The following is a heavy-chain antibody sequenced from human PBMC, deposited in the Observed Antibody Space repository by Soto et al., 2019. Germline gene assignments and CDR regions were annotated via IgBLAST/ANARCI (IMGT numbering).Heavy chain of an antibody. CDR3: ARSRRRGYSYVPDPDY. D-gene: IGHD5-18*01. J-gene: IGHJ4*02. CDR1: GGSFSGYY. Sequence: PSETLSLTCAVYGGSFSGYYWSWIRQPPGKGLEWIGEINHSGSTNYNPSLKSRVTISVDTSKNQFSLKLSSVTAADTAVYYCARSRRRGYSYVPDPDYWGQGTLVTVSS. V-gene: IGHV4-34*01. CDR2: INHSGST.